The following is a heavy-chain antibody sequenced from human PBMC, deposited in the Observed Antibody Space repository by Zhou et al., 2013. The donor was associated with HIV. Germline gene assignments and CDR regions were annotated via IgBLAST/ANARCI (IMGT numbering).Heavy chain of an antibody. CDR1: GGTFSSYA. CDR2: IIPIFGTA. D-gene: IGHD2-2*02. V-gene: IGHV1-69*05. J-gene: IGHJ5*02. CDR3: ATWEYCSSTSCYKTASYNWFDP. Sequence: QVQLVQSGAEVKKPGSSVKVSCKASGGTFSSYAISWVRQAPGQGLEWMGGIIPIFGTANYAQKFQGRVTITTDESTSTAYMELSSLRSEDTAVYYCATWEYCSSTSCYKTASYNWFDPLGPGNPGSPSPQ.